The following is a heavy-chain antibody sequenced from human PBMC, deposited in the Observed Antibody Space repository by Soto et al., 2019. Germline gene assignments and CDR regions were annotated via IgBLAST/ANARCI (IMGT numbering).Heavy chain of an antibody. Sequence: GGSLRLSCAASGFTFSTYHMNWVRQAPGKGLEWVSYIHSGGSTIYYADSVKGRFTISRDNAKNSLYLQMNSLRAEDTAVYYCARDGSTVTTNYHYAMDVWGQGTTVTVSS. CDR2: IHSGGSTI. D-gene: IGHD4-17*01. CDR1: GFTFSTYH. J-gene: IGHJ6*02. CDR3: ARDGSTVTTNYHYAMDV. V-gene: IGHV3-48*03.